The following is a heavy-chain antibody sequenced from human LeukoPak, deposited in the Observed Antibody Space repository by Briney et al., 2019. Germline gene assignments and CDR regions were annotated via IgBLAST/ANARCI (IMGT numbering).Heavy chain of an antibody. Sequence: ASVKVSCKASGYTFTGYYMHWVRQAPGQGLEWMGWVHPISGDTNYAQRFQGRVTMTRDTSITTAYMDLSRLASDDTAVYYCATVRTSGNFPYYLDYWGQGTMVTVSS. CDR2: VHPISGDT. D-gene: IGHD1-1*01. CDR3: ATVRTSGNFPYYLDY. V-gene: IGHV1-2*02. CDR1: GYTFTGYY. J-gene: IGHJ4*02.